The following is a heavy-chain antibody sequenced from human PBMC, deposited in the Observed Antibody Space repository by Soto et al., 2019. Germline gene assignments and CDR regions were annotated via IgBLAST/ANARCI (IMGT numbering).Heavy chain of an antibody. V-gene: IGHV1-3*01. CDR2: INAGNGNT. J-gene: IGHJ2*01. D-gene: IGHD1-26*01. CDR1: GYTFTNYA. Sequence: QVQLVQSGAEVKKPGASVKVSCKASGYTFTNYAMHWVRQAPGQRLEWMGWINAGNGNTKYSQKFQGRVTITRDTSASTAYVERSSLRSEDTAVYYCARGGILYWYFDLWGRGTLVTVSS. CDR3: ARGGILYWYFDL.